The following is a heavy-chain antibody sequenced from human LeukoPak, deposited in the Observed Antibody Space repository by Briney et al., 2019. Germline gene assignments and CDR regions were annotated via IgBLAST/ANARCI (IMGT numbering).Heavy chain of an antibody. CDR3: ARWGYYDSSGYFDLWSFDI. J-gene: IGHJ3*02. V-gene: IGHV4-39*01. D-gene: IGHD3-22*01. Sequence: SETLSLTCTVSGGSISSSSYYWGWIRQPPGKGLEWIGSIYYSGSTYYNPSLKSRVTISVDTSKNQFSLKLSSVTAADTAVYYCARWGYYDSSGYFDLWSFDIWGQGTMVTVSS. CDR2: IYYSGST. CDR1: GGSISSSSYY.